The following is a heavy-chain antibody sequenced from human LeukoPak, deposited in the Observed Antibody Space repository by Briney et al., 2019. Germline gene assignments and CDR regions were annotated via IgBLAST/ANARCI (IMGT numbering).Heavy chain of an antibody. CDR1: GFSFSYYG. J-gene: IGHJ4*02. Sequence: GGSLRLSCAASGFSFSYYGLHWVRQAPGKGLEWVSFIRYDGINKYYADSVKGRFTISRDNSQNTLFLQMNSLTTEDTAVYYCAKDGRGGSYYVGYWGQGTLVTVSS. CDR2: IRYDGINK. V-gene: IGHV3-30*02. CDR3: AKDGRGGSYYVGY. D-gene: IGHD1-26*01.